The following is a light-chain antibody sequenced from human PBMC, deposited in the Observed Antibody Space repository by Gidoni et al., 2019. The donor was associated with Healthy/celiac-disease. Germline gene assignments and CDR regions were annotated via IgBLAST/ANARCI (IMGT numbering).Light chain of an antibody. CDR3: QQSHSYPS. Sequence: AIQLTQSPSSLSASVGDRVTITCRASQGISSALAWYQQKPGKAPKLLIYHASSLESGVPSRFRGSRSGTDFTLSISSLHPEVFASYYCQQSHSYPSFGPGTKVDIK. J-gene: IGKJ3*01. V-gene: IGKV1-13*02. CDR1: QGISSA. CDR2: HAS.